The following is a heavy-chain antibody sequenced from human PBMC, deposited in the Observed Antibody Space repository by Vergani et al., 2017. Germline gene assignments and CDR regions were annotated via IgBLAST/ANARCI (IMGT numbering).Heavy chain of an antibody. Sequence: EVQLVESGGGLVQPGGSLRLSCAASGFTFSSYWMHWVRQAPGKGLVWVSRINSDGSSTSYADSVKGRFTISRDNAKNTLYLQMNSLRAEDTAVYYCVREGSYCGSTTCRNPSYVYYYHMDVWGEGTTVTVSS. CDR2: INSDGSST. J-gene: IGHJ6*03. V-gene: IGHV3-74*01. CDR1: GFTFSSYW. CDR3: VREGSYCGSTTCRNPSYVYYYHMDV. D-gene: IGHD2-21*01.